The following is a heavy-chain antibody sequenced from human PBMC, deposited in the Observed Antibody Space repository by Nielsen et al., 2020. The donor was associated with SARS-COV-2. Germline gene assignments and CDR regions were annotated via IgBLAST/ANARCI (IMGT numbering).Heavy chain of an antibody. J-gene: IGHJ4*02. CDR1: GFTVSSNY. D-gene: IGHD4-11*01. V-gene: IGHV3-53*01. CDR3: ARLNDYSNYAYFDY. CDR2: IYSGGST. Sequence: GGSLRLSCAASGFTVSSNYMSWVRQAPGKGLEWVSVIYSGGSTYYADSVKGRFTISRDNSKNTLYLQMNSLRAEDTAVYYCARLNDYSNYAYFDYWGQGTLVTVSS.